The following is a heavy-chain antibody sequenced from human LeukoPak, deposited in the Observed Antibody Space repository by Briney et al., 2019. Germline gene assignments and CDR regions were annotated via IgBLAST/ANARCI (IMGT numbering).Heavy chain of an antibody. CDR2: ISSSGTTI. Sequence: GGSLRLSCAASGFTFSDYYMGWIRQAPGKGLECISYISSSGTTIYYADSVKGRFTISRDNAKNSLYLQLNSLRAEDTAVYYCARERNSWFDRWGQGAQVTVSS. D-gene: IGHD4-23*01. CDR1: GFTFSDYY. V-gene: IGHV3-11*04. CDR3: ARERNSWFDR. J-gene: IGHJ5*02.